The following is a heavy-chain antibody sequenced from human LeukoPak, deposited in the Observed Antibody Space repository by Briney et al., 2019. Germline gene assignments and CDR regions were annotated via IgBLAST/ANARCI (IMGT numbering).Heavy chain of an antibody. J-gene: IGHJ4*02. D-gene: IGHD2-21*01. CDR1: GFTFSSYA. CDR2: ISGSGGST. Sequence: PGGSLRLSCAASGFTFSSYAMSWVRQAPGKGLEWVSAISGSGGSTCYADSVKGRFTISRDNSKNTLYLQMNSLRAEDTAVYYCAKDRGGDDTFDYWGQGTLVTVSS. V-gene: IGHV3-23*01. CDR3: AKDRGGDDTFDY.